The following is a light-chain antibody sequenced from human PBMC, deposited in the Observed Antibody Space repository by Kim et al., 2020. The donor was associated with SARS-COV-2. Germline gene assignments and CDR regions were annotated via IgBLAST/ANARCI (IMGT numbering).Light chain of an antibody. J-gene: IGLJ2*01. CDR1: PTNRGGKT. V-gene: IGLV1-44*01. CDR2: STD. CDR3: AAWDHSLGGYVV. Sequence: QGDSISSSGAPTNRGGKTVNLYQQLPGTAPKLLIYSTDQRPSGVPDRFTGSKSGTSASLRIRGLRSEDEAHYYCAAWDHSLGGYVVFGGGTQLTVL.